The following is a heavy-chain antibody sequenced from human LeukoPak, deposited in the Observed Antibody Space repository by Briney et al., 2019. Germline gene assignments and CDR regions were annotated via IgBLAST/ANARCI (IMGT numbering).Heavy chain of an antibody. Sequence: SETLSLTCAVSGDSISSSKWWSWVRQPPGKGLEWIGEIYHSGSTNFNPSLKSRATISLDKSKNQFSLKLSSVTAADTAVYYCARVERGYGYGYAYYWGQGTLVTVSS. D-gene: IGHD5-18*01. CDR3: ARVERGYGYGYAYY. J-gene: IGHJ4*02. CDR1: GDSISSSKW. CDR2: IYHSGST. V-gene: IGHV4-4*02.